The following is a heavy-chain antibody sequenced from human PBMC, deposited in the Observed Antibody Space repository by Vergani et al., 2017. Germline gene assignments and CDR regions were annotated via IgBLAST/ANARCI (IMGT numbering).Heavy chain of an antibody. V-gene: IGHV4-39*01. Sequence: QLQLQESSPGLVKPSETLSLTCTVSGGSISSSNYYWGWIRQPPGKGLEWIGSIYYSGSTYYNPSLKSRVTISVDTSKNQFSLRLSSVTAADTAVYYCARSAGTHRGYFDYWGQGTLVTVSS. D-gene: IGHD3-10*01. CDR3: ARSAGTHRGYFDY. CDR1: GGSISSSNYY. CDR2: IYYSGST. J-gene: IGHJ4*02.